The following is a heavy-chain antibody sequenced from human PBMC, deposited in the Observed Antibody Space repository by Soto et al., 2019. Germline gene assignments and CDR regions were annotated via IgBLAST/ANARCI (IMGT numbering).Heavy chain of an antibody. J-gene: IGHJ6*03. CDR1: GFILSDCA. CDR3: ARDLRCGSNWYYCVDV. CDR2: ISSSSSVI. Sequence: EVQLVESGGGLVQPGGSLRLSCATSGFILSDCAMNWVRQAPGKGLEWVSYISSSSSVIDYADSVKGGFTVSRDNARNSLYLQMNSLRAEDTAVDYCARDLRCGSNWYYCVDVWGKGTTVTVSS. D-gene: IGHD7-27*01. V-gene: IGHV3-48*01.